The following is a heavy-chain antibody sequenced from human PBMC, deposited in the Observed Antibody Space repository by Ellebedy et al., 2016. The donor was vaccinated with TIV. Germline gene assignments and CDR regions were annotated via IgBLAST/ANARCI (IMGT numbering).Heavy chain of an antibody. CDR3: ARMGQQLVRVWFNP. CDR1: GGSISSYY. CDR2: IYYSGST. V-gene: IGHV4-59*13. Sequence: SETLSLTXTVSGGSISSYYWSWIRQPPGKGLEWIGYIYYSGSTNYNPSLKSRVTISVDTSKNQFSLKLSSVTAADTAVYYCARMGQQLVRVWFNPWGQGTLVTVSS. D-gene: IGHD6-13*01. J-gene: IGHJ5*02.